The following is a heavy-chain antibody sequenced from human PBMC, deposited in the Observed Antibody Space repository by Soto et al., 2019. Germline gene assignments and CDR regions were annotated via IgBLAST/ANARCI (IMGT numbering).Heavy chain of an antibody. CDR3: ARYAPTSTGGFVDAFDI. CDR1: GFTFSDYY. J-gene: IGHJ3*02. CDR2: ISSSGSTI. V-gene: IGHV3-11*01. D-gene: IGHD2-2*01. Sequence: GGSLRLSCAASGFTFSDYYMSWIRQAPGKGLEWVSYISSSGSTIYYADSVKGRFTISRDNAKNSLYLQMNSMRAEDTAVYYCARYAPTSTGGFVDAFDIWGQGTMVTVSS.